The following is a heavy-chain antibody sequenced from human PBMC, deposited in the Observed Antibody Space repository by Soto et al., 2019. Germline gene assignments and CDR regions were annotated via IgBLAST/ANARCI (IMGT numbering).Heavy chain of an antibody. Sequence: SETLSLTCAVSGGSISSGGYYWSWIRQPPGKGLEWIGYTYYSGSTNYNPSLTSRVTISLDTSKSQFSLKLSSVTAADTAVYYCARVKDYYDSSGYAYYYFGLDVWGQGTTVTVSS. CDR2: TYYSGST. CDR3: ARVKDYYDSSGYAYYYFGLDV. J-gene: IGHJ6*02. CDR1: GGSISSGGYY. D-gene: IGHD3-22*01. V-gene: IGHV4-61*08.